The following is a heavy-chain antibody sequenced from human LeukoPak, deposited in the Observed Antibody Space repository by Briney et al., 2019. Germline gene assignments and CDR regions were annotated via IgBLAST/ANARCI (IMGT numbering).Heavy chain of an antibody. CDR1: GFTFSSYW. J-gene: IGHJ4*02. V-gene: IGHV3-7*05. D-gene: IGHD6-6*01. CDR2: IKQDGSEK. CDR3: ASSRIAAPRLDY. Sequence: GGSLRLSCAASGFTFSSYWMSWVRQAPGKGLEWVASIKQDGSEKYYVDSVKGRFTISRDNAKNSLYLQMNSLRAEDTAVYYCASSRIAAPRLDYWGQGTLVTVSS.